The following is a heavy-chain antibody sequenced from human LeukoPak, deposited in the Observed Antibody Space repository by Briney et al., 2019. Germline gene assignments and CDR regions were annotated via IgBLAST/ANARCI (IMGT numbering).Heavy chain of an antibody. Sequence: TSETLSLTCTVSGGSISSGGYYWTWIRQPPGKGLEWIGYMSQSGSTYYNPSLKSRVTISVDTSKSQFSLKLTSVTAADTAVYYCARDWSGPYYFDYWGQGTLVTVSS. J-gene: IGHJ4*01. V-gene: IGHV4-31*03. CDR2: MSQSGST. D-gene: IGHD3-3*01. CDR1: GGSISSGGYY. CDR3: ARDWSGPYYFDY.